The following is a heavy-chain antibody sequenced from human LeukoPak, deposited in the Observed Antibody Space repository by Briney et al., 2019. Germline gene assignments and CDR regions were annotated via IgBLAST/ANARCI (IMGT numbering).Heavy chain of an antibody. CDR1: GGSISSYY. CDR3: ARGISSGYYFDY. Sequence: SETLSLTCTVSGGSISSYYWSWIRQPPGKGLEWIGYIYYSGSTNYSPSLKSRVTISVDTSKNQFSLKLSSVTAADTAVYYCARGISSGYYFDYWGQGTLVTVSS. D-gene: IGHD3-22*01. J-gene: IGHJ4*02. V-gene: IGHV4-59*01. CDR2: IYYSGST.